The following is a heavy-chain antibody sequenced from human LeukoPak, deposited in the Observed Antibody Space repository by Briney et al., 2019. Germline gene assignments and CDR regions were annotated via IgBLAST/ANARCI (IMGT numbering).Heavy chain of an antibody. J-gene: IGHJ4*02. CDR1: GGTFSSYA. V-gene: IGHV1-69*05. CDR3: ARGDCSSTSCSTYLDY. D-gene: IGHD2-2*02. Sequence: SVKVSCKASGGTFSSYAISWVRQAPGQGLEWMGGIIPIFGTANYAQKFQGRVTITRNTSISTAYMELSSLRSEDTAVYYCARGDCSSTSCSTYLDYWGQGTLVTVSS. CDR2: IIPIFGTA.